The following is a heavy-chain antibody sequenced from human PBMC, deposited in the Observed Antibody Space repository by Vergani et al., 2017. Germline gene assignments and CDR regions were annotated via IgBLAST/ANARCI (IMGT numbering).Heavy chain of an antibody. CDR1: GGSITNNF. CDR3: ARDFAGGIDY. V-gene: IGHV4-59*01. D-gene: IGHD3-16*01. J-gene: IGHJ4*02. Sequence: QLHLQESGPGLVKPSETLSLTCTVSGGSITNNFWSWIRRPPGKGLEWIGFIHHSGATNSKSSLRSRVTISVNTSKNQFSLKLSSVTAADTAVYYCARDFAGGIDYWGQGTLVTVSS. CDR2: IHHSGAT.